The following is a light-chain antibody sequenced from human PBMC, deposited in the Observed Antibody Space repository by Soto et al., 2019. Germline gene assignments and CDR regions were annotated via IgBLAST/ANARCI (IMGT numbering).Light chain of an antibody. J-gene: IGLJ2*01. CDR3: TSYTSSSTLEV. V-gene: IGLV2-14*01. CDR1: SSDVGGYNY. CDR2: DVS. Sequence: QSALTQPASVSGSPGQSITISCTGTSSDVGGYNYVSWYQQHPGKAPKLMIYDVSYRPSGVSNRFSGSKSGNTASLTISGLQAEDEADYYCTSYTSSSTLEVFGGGTKFTVL.